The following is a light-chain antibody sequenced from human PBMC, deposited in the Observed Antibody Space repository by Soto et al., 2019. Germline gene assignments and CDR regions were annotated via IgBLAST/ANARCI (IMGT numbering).Light chain of an antibody. Sequence: QSALTQPRSVSGSPGQSVTISCTGTSGDVGGYNLVSWYQQHPGKVPTLVIFDVSHRPSGVPDRVSGSKSGNTASLTISGLQAEDEADYYCCSYGGSYTWVFGGGTKLTVL. CDR2: DVS. V-gene: IGLV2-11*01. CDR3: CSYGGSYTWV. J-gene: IGLJ2*01. CDR1: SGDVGGYNL.